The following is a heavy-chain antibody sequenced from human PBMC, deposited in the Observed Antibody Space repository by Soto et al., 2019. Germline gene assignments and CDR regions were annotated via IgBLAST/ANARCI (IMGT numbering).Heavy chain of an antibody. J-gene: IGHJ4*02. CDR2: ISAGGST. CDR3: ANVPIWCSSTSCYTEGFDY. CDR1: GFTFSDYA. Sequence: GSLRLSCTSSGFTFSDYAMSWVRQPPGKGLEWVSVISAGGSTYYADSVKGRFTVSRANSKNTLYLQMNSLRAEDTAVYYCANVPIWCSSTSCYTEGFDYWGQGTLVPVYS. D-gene: IGHD2-2*02. V-gene: IGHV3-23*01.